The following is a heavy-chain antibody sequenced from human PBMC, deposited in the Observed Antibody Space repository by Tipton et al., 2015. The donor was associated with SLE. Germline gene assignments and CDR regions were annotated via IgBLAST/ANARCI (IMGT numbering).Heavy chain of an antibody. V-gene: IGHV4-38-2*01. J-gene: IGHJ3*02. CDR3: ARDLLYYYDSSGYYHHDAFDI. CDR2: IYHSGST. D-gene: IGHD3-22*01. Sequence: TLSLTCAVSGYSISSGYYWGWIRQPPGKGLEWIGSIYHSGSTYYNPSLKSRVTISVDTSKNQFSLKLSPVTAADTAVYYCARDLLYYYDSSGYYHHDAFDIWGQGTMVTVSS. CDR1: GYSISSGYY.